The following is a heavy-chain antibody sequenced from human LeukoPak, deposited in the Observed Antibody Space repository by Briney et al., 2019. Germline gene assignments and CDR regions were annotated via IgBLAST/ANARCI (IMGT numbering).Heavy chain of an antibody. J-gene: IGHJ4*02. CDR3: ARGSYGDYGVVDH. V-gene: IGHV3-33*01. CDR1: GFTFSSYG. D-gene: IGHD4-17*01. CDR2: IWYDGSNK. Sequence: PGRSLRLSCAASGFTFSSYGMHWVRQAPGKGLEWVAVIWYDGSNKYYADSVKGRFTISRDNSNNTLYVQMKSLRAEDTAVYYCARGSYGDYGVVDHWGQGTLVTVSS.